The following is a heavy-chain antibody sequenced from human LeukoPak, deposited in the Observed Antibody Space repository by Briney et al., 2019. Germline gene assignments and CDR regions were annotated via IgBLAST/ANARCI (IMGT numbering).Heavy chain of an antibody. CDR3: AKQLDSGNYYPTGDDY. CDR1: GFTLSSCA. CDR2: ISGSGADT. Sequence: GGSLRLSCAASGFTLSSCATSWVRQAPGKGLEWVSAISGSGADTYYADSVKGRFTISRDASKNTLYLQTNSLRDEDTAVYYCAKQLDSGNYYPTGDDYWGPGTLVTVSS. V-gene: IGHV3-23*01. D-gene: IGHD3-10*01. J-gene: IGHJ4*02.